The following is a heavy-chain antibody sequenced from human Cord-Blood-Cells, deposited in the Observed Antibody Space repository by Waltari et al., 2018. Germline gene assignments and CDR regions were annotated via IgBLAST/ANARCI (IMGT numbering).Heavy chain of an antibody. CDR2: INHSGST. J-gene: IGHJ3*02. D-gene: IGHD7-27*01. CDR3: ARRANWGIDDAFDI. V-gene: IGHV4-34*01. CDR1: CGSFSGYY. Sequence: QVQLQQWGAGLLQPSETLSLTCAVSCGSFSGYYWTWIGQPPGKGLEWIGEINHSGSTNYNPSLKSRVTISVDTSKNQFSLKLSSVTAADTAVYYCARRANWGIDDAFDIWGQGTMVTVSS.